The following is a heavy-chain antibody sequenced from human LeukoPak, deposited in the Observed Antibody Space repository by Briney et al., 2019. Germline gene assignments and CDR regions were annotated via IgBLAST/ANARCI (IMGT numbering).Heavy chain of an antibody. Sequence: GGSLRLSCAASGFTFSNYDMHWVRQAPGKGLEWVAVISYDGSNKYYADSVKGRFTISRDNSKNTVYLQMNSLRAEDTAVYYCAKDRDGSTFDDGGPATLVTVSS. J-gene: IGHJ4*02. D-gene: IGHD1-7*01. CDR2: ISYDGSNK. CDR1: GFTFSNYD. V-gene: IGHV3-30*18. CDR3: AKDRDGSTFDD.